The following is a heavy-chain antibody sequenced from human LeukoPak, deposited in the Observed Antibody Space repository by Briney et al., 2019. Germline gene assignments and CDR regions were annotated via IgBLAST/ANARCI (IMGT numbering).Heavy chain of an antibody. Sequence: PGGSLRLSCAVSGFAFGSEAMSWVRQSPARGLEWVASISPGGGTTYYADSVKGRFTISRDNAKNSLYLQMNSLRAEDTAVYYCARGIAVAGPRGPFDYWGQGTLVTVSS. CDR3: ARGIAVAGPRGPFDY. D-gene: IGHD6-19*01. J-gene: IGHJ4*02. CDR2: ISPGGGTT. CDR1: GFAFGSEA. V-gene: IGHV3-23*01.